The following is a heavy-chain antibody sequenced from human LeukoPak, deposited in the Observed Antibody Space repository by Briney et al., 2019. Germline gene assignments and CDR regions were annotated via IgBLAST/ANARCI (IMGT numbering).Heavy chain of an antibody. D-gene: IGHD6-13*01. V-gene: IGHV4-59*01. Sequence: SETLSLTCTVSGGSITSNYWSWIRQPPGKGLEWIGYIYYTGTTNYNPSLKSRVTISVDTSKNQFSLILNSVTAADTAVYYCARGRGSTWYGYYYYYYMDVWGKGTTVTISS. CDR2: IYYTGTT. CDR1: GGSITSNY. J-gene: IGHJ6*03. CDR3: ARGRGSTWYGYYYYYYMDV.